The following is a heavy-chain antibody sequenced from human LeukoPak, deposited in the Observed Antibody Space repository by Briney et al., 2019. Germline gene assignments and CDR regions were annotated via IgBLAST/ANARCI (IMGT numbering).Heavy chain of an antibody. CDR2: IIPILGIA. Sequence: ASVKVSCKASGGTFSSYAISWVRQAPGQGLEWMGRIIPILGIANYAQKFQGRVTITADKSTSTAYMELSSLRSEDTAVYYCARDPPIYSGYGAYFDYWGQGTLVTVSS. D-gene: IGHD5-12*01. CDR1: GGTFSSYA. V-gene: IGHV1-69*04. J-gene: IGHJ4*02. CDR3: ARDPPIYSGYGAYFDY.